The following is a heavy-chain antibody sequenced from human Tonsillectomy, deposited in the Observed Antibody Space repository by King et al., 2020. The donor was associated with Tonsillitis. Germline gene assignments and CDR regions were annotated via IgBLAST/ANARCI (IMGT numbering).Heavy chain of an antibody. CDR3: ARAGFSSSWYAAYFDY. CDR1: GFTFTTYA. Sequence: VQLVESVGGVVQPGTSLRLSCAASGFTFTTYAMHWVRQAPRQGLEWLAVISHDGSNIYYADSVQGRFTIYSDNSKNTLYLQLNSLRAEETAIYYSARAGFSSSWYAAYFDYWGQGSLVTVSS. J-gene: IGHJ4*02. D-gene: IGHD6-13*01. V-gene: IGHV3-30-3*01. CDR2: ISHDGSNI.